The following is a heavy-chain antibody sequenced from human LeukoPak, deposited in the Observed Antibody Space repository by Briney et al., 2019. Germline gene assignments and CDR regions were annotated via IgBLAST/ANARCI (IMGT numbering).Heavy chain of an antibody. CDR1: GYTFTGYY. CDR3: ARGGAAAGTAPYGAPY. J-gene: IGHJ1*01. D-gene: IGHD6-13*01. V-gene: IGHV1-2*02. CDR2: INPNSGGT. Sequence: ASVKASCKASGYTFTGYYMHWVRQAPGQGLEWMGWINPNSGGTNYAQKFQGRVTMTRDTSISTAYMELSRLRSDDTAVYYCARGGAAAGTAPYGAPYWGQGTLATVSA.